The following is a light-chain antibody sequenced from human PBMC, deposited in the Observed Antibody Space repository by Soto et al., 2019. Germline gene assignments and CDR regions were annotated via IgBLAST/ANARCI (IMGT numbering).Light chain of an antibody. V-gene: IGKV3-20*01. J-gene: IGKJ1*01. CDR2: GAS. CDR1: QSVSSSY. Sequence: EIVLTQSPGTLSLSPGERATLSCRASQSVSSSYLAWYQQKPGQPPRLLIYGASGRATGIPDRFSGSGSGTDFTLTISRLEPEDFAVYYCQQYGSSPTTFGQGTKVEIK. CDR3: QQYGSSPTT.